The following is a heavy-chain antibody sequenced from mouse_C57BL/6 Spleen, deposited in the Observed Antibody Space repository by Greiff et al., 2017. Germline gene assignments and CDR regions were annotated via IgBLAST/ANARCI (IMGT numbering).Heavy chain of an antibody. J-gene: IGHJ2*01. CDR1: GYTFTSYW. Sequence: QVQLQQPGAELVKPGASVKMSCKASGYTFTSYWITWVKQRPGQGLEWIGDIYPGSGSTNYNEKFKSKATLTVDTSSSTAYMQLSSLTSEDSAVYYCARSYYGSSPFDYWGQGTTLTVSS. CDR3: ARSYYGSSPFDY. CDR2: IYPGSGST. D-gene: IGHD1-1*01. V-gene: IGHV1-55*01.